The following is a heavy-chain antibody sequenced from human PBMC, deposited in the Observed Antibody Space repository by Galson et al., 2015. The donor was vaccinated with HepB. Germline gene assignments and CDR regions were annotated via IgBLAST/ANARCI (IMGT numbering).Heavy chain of an antibody. V-gene: IGHV1-18*04. D-gene: IGHD2-15*01. CDR1: GYTFTSYG. CDR2: ISAYNGNT. J-gene: IGHJ6*03. CDR3: ARTTGYCSSGSCYNYNFYYMDV. Sequence: SVKVSCKASGYTFTSYGISWVRQAPGQGLEWMGWISAYNGNTNYAQKLQGRVTMTTDTSTSTAYMELRSLRSDDTAVYYCARTTGYCSSGSCYNYNFYYMDVWGKGTTVTVSS.